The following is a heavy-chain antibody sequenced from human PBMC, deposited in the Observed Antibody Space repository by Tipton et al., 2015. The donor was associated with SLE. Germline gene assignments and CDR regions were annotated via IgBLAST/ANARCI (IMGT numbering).Heavy chain of an antibody. CDR3: ARFPYSGCYYYMDV. D-gene: IGHD1-26*01. CDR2: IKQDGSEK. Sequence: SLRLSCAASGFTFSSYWMSWVRQAPGKGLEWVANIKQDGSEKYYVDSVKGRFTISRDNAKNSLYLQMNSLRAEDTAVYYCARFPYSGCYYYMDVWGKGTMVTVSS. CDR1: GFTFSSYW. V-gene: IGHV3-7*01. J-gene: IGHJ6*03.